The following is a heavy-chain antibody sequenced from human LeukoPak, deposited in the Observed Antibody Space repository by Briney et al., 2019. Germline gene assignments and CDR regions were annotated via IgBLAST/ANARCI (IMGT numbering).Heavy chain of an antibody. CDR3: AADRESQLAFDI. D-gene: IGHD2-2*01. V-gene: IGHV1-69*13. J-gene: IGHJ3*02. Sequence: ASVTVSCKASGGTFSSYAISWVRQAPGQGLEWMGGIIPIFGTANYAQKFQGRVTITADESTSTAYMELSSLRSEDTAVYYCAADRESQLAFDIWGQGTMVTVSS. CDR2: IIPIFGTA. CDR1: GGTFSSYA.